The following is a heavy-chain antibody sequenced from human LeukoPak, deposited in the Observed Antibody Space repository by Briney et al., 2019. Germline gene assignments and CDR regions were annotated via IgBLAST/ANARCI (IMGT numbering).Heavy chain of an antibody. CDR1: GGSFSAYY. CDR2: VNRRGDT. Sequence: SETLSLTCAVYGGSFSAYYWSWIRQSPGKGLQWIAEVNRRGDTNYNPSVKGRVTISVDTSKNQFSLKVTSLTAADTAVYYCARGPTISETGYLDYWGQGTLVTVSS. J-gene: IGHJ4*03. D-gene: IGHD1-1*01. CDR3: ARGPTISETGYLDY. V-gene: IGHV4-34*01.